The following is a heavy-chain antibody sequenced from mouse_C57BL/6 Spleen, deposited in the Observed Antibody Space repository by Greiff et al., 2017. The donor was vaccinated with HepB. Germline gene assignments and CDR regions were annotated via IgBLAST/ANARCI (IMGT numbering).Heavy chain of an antibody. D-gene: IGHD1-1*01. V-gene: IGHV5-17*01. CDR1: GFTFSDFG. J-gene: IGHJ4*01. CDR3: ARTYYYGSSSYAMDY. CDR2: ISSGSSTI. Sequence: EVKVEESGGGLVKPGGSLKLSCAASGFTFSDFGMHWVRQAPEKGLEWVAYISSGSSTIYYADTVKGRFTISRDNAKNTLFLQMTSLRSEDTAMYYCARTYYYGSSSYAMDYWGQGTSVTVSS.